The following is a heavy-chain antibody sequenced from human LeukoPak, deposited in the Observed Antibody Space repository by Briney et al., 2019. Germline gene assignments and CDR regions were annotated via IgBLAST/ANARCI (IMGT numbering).Heavy chain of an antibody. V-gene: IGHV1-18*01. Sequence: GASVKDSCKASGRLFTSYGIAWVRQAPGEALEWVGWISNFDGDTKVAENLQGRVTLTTDSSTSTAYMVLTNLKFDDTAVYYCVRARGCSNCVLTDGFDSWGQGTKVTVSS. J-gene: IGHJ3*01. D-gene: IGHD6-13*01. CDR1: GRLFTSYG. CDR2: ISNFDGDT. CDR3: VRARGCSNCVLTDGFDS.